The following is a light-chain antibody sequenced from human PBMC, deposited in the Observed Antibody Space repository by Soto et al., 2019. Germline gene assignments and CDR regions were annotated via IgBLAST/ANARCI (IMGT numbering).Light chain of an antibody. CDR2: NAS. J-gene: IGKJ2*01. CDR1: QSVSSNF. V-gene: IGKV3-20*01. Sequence: EIVLTQSPGTLSLSPGERATLFCRASQSVSSNFLAWYQQKPGQAPRLLIYNASRRAAGIPDRFSASGSGTDFTLTISRLEPEDFAVYYCQQYSTSSPRYTFGQGTKLEIK. CDR3: QQYSTSSPRYT.